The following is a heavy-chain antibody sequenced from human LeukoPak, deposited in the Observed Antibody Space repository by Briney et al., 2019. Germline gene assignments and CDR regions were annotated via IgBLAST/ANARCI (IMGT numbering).Heavy chain of an antibody. CDR2: IYYSGST. CDR1: GGSISSYY. J-gene: IGHJ5*02. V-gene: IGHV4-59*01. D-gene: IGHD1-1*01. CDR3: ARHGTPGTNLNWFDP. Sequence: SETLSLTCTVSGGSISSYYWSWIRQPPGKGLEWIGYIYYSGSTNYNPSLKSRVTISVDMSKSQFSLELSSVTAADTAVYYCARHGTPGTNLNWFDPWGQGTLVTVSS.